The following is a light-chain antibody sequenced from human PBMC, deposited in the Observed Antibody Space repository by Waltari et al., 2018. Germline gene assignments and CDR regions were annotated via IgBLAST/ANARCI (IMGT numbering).Light chain of an antibody. CDR2: RDD. Sequence: SYEVTQPPSVSVSPRQTATLPCSGAKLGSKYVSWYQQKSGQSPVLVIYRDDKRPSGIPERFSGSNSGNTATLTISGTQPMDEADYYCQAWDSSAFVFGAGTKVTVL. V-gene: IGLV3-1*01. CDR1: KLGSKY. CDR3: QAWDSSAFV. J-gene: IGLJ1*01.